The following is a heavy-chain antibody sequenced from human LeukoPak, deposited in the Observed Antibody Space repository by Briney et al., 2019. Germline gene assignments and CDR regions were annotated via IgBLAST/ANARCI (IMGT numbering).Heavy chain of an antibody. Sequence: GGSLRLSCAASGFSFISYGMHWVRQAPGKGLEWVGVISGDGRNKKYADSVKGRFTISRDNSKDTLYLQMNSLRDEDTAVYYRAKRPSDYGDYVTYFDYWGQGTLVTVSS. D-gene: IGHD4-17*01. CDR2: ISGDGRNK. CDR1: GFSFISYG. CDR3: AKRPSDYGDYVTYFDY. J-gene: IGHJ4*02. V-gene: IGHV3-30*18.